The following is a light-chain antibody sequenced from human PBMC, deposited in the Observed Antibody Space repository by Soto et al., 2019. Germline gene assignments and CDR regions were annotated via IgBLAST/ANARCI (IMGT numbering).Light chain of an antibody. CDR2: DAS. V-gene: IGKV1-33*01. J-gene: IGKJ1*01. CDR3: QQYSNLPWT. CDR1: RDISDS. Sequence: DIRMTQSPSSLSSSVGDRVIITCQASRDISDSLNWYRQKPGKAPKLLIYDASNLVRGVPSRFSGSGSGPHFTLTISSLQPEDVATYYCQQYSNLPWTFGEGTRVEIK.